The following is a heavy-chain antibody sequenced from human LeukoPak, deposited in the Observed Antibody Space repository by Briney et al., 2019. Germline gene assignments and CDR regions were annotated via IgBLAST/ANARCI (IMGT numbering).Heavy chain of an antibody. Sequence: ASVKVSCKASGYTFTSYAMHWVRQAPGQRLEWMGWINAGNGNTKYSQKFQGRVTITRDTSASTAYMELSSLRSEDTAVYYCAREPTVTTGAFDIWGQGTMVTVSS. CDR3: AREPTVTTGAFDI. J-gene: IGHJ3*02. D-gene: IGHD4-17*01. CDR2: INAGNGNT. V-gene: IGHV1-3*01. CDR1: GYTFTSYA.